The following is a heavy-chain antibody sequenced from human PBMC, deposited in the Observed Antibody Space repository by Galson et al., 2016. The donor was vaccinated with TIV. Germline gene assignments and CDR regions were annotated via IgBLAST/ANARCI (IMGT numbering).Heavy chain of an antibody. CDR2: IYYSGST. CDR1: GGSVNSGYDY. CDR3: ARQRLAIPNWFDP. J-gene: IGHJ5*02. D-gene: IGHD6-19*01. Sequence: ETLSLTCSVSGGSVNSGYDYWVWIRQPPGKGLEWIGTIYYSGSTYYNPSLKSRVNLSVNTSKNQFSLRLTSVTAADTSIYYCARQRLAIPNWFDPWGQGTLVTVPS. V-gene: IGHV4-39*01.